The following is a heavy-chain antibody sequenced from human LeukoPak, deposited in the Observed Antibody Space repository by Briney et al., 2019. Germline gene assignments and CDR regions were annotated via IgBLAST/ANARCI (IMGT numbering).Heavy chain of an antibody. Sequence: GGSLRLSCAASGFTFSSYAMSWVRQAPGRGLEWVSAISGSGGSTYYADSVKGRFTISRGNSKNTLYLQMNSLRAEDTAVYYCAKSGRKRRSYCSGGGCYSEWFDPWGQGTLVTVSS. J-gene: IGHJ5*02. CDR2: ISGSGGST. CDR1: GFTFSSYA. V-gene: IGHV3-23*01. D-gene: IGHD2-15*01. CDR3: AKSGRKRRSYCSGGGCYSEWFDP.